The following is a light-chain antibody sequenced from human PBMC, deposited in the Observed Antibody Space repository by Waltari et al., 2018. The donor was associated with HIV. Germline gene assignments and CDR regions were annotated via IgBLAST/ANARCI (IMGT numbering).Light chain of an antibody. CDR2: HET. CDR1: HIGSKR. V-gene: IGLV3-21*01. Sequence: SYVLTQPPSVSVAPGKTARITCGGEHIGSKRDNWYQKQPGQAPVMVIYHETDRPSGIPDRFSGSNSEDTATLTIMRVEAGDEADYFCQVWDTNTDQYVIFGGGTNLAV. J-gene: IGLJ2*01. CDR3: QVWDTNTDQYVI.